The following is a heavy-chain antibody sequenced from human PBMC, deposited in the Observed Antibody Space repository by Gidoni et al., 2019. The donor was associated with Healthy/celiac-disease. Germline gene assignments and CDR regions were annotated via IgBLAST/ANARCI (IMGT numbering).Heavy chain of an antibody. J-gene: IGHJ4*02. D-gene: IGHD3-10*01. CDR2: INHSGST. CDR3: ARDRLLLWFGEARYFDY. V-gene: IGHV4-34*01. Sequence: QVQLQQWGAGLLKPSETLSLTCAVDGGSFSGYYCSWIRQPPGKGLEWIGEINHSGSTNYNPSLKSRVTISVDTSKNQFSLKLSSVTAADTAVYYCARDRLLLWFGEARYFDYWGQGTLVTVSS. CDR1: GGSFSGYY.